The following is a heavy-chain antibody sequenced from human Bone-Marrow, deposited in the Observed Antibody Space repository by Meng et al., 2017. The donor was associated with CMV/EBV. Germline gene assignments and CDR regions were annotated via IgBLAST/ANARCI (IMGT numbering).Heavy chain of an antibody. CDR1: GFTFSSYA. V-gene: IGHV3-23*01. Sequence: GESLKISCVASGFTFSSYAMSWVRQAPGKGLEWVSVISVGGGTTYYADSVKGRFTISRDDSKNTLYLQMNSLRPEDTAAYYCAKDRNVTVPTTRYFQYWGQGTLVTVSS. J-gene: IGHJ1*01. D-gene: IGHD4/OR15-4a*01. CDR3: AKDRNVTVPTTRYFQY. CDR2: ISVGGGTT.